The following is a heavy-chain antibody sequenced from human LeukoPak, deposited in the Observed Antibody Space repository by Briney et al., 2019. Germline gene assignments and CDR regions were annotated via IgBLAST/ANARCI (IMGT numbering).Heavy chain of an antibody. J-gene: IGHJ4*02. CDR3: AVDYAGGRHY. D-gene: IGHD4-17*01. V-gene: IGHV4-4*07. Sequence: SGTLSLTCAVSGGSISSYYWRWIRQPPGKGLEWIGRIYTSGSTNYNPSLKSRVTMSVDTSSNQFSLTLSSVTAADTAVYYCAVDYAGGRHYWGQGTLVTVSS. CDR2: IYTSGST. CDR1: GGSISSYY.